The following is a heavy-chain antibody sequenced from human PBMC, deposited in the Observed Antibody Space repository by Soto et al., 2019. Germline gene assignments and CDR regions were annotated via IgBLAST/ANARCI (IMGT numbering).Heavy chain of an antibody. V-gene: IGHV3-7*03. J-gene: IGHJ6*02. CDR2: IKHDGNEK. D-gene: IGHD4-17*01. Sequence: PGGSLRLSCAATGFMFGTYWMSWVRQAPGKGLEWVANIKHDGNEKYYADSVKGRFTVSRDNSKNTLYLQMNSLRAEDTAVYYCANLPTTVTNGMDVWGQGTTVTVS. CDR1: GFMFGTYW. CDR3: ANLPTTVTNGMDV.